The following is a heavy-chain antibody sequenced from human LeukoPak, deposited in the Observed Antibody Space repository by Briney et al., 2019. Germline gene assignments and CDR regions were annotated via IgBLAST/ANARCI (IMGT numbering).Heavy chain of an antibody. V-gene: IGHV3-74*01. CDR1: GFTLNSYY. Sequence: GGSLRLSCAASGFTLNSYYMYWVRQVPGKGLVWVSRISDDGRTTIYADFVKGRFTISRDNSKNTLYLQMNSLRAEDTALYYCAKSPSLQAFDVWGQGTTVSVSS. J-gene: IGHJ3*01. CDR2: ISDDGRTT. CDR3: AKSPSLQAFDV.